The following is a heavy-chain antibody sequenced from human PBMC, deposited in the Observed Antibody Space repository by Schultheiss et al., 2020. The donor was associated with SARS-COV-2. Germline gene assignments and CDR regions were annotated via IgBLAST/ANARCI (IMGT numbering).Heavy chain of an antibody. CDR2: INPNSVGT. V-gene: IGHV1-2*04. CDR3: AELIDYYDSSGYYYYFDY. D-gene: IGHD3-22*01. J-gene: IGHJ4*02. CDR1: GYTFTGYY. Sequence: ASVKVSCKASGYTFTGYYIHWVRQAPGQGLEWMGWINPNSVGTNSAPKFQGWVTMTRDTSISTAYMELSRLRSEDTAVYYCAELIDYYDSSGYYYYFDYWGQGTLVTVSS.